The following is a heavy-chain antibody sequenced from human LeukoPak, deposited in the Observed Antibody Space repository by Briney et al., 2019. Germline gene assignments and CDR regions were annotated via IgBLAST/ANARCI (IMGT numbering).Heavy chain of an antibody. CDR3: ARGCYPYNWFDL. Sequence: SETLSLTCAVYGGSFSGYYWSWIRQHPGKGLEWIGYIYYSGSTYYNPSLKSRVTISVDTSKNQFSLKLSSVTAADTAVYYCARGCYPYNWFDLWGQGTLVTVSS. J-gene: IGHJ5*02. CDR2: IYYSGST. D-gene: IGHD2-2*01. V-gene: IGHV4-31*11. CDR1: GGSFSGYY.